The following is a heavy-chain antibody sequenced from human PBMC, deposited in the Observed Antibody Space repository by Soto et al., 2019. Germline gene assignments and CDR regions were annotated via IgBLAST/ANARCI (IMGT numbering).Heavy chain of an antibody. D-gene: IGHD3-16*01. CDR3: AREPAFGSSNWFDP. J-gene: IGHJ5*02. CDR1: GFSLSTSGVG. V-gene: IGHV2-5*01. Sequence: SGPTLVKPTQTLTLTCTFSGFSLSTSGVGVGWIRQPPGKALEWLALIYWNDDKRYSPSLKSRLTITKDTSKNQVVLTMTNMDPVDTATYYCAREPAFGSSNWFDPWGQGTLVTVSS. CDR2: IYWNDDK.